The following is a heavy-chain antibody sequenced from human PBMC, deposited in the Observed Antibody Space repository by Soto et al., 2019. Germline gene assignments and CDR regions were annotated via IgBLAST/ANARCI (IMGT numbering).Heavy chain of an antibody. V-gene: IGHV3-9*01. CDR3: AKDMKWGGMTTIHYFDS. Sequence: EVPLVESGGGLVQPGRSLRLSCAASGFTVDDYAMHWVRQAPGKGLEWVSGISSNSDTIDYADSVKGRFTISRDNAKNSLLLQMNSLRPEDTALYYCAKDMKWGGMTTIHYFDSWGQGTLVTVSS. CDR2: ISSNSDTI. J-gene: IGHJ4*02. D-gene: IGHD4-17*01. CDR1: GFTVDDYA.